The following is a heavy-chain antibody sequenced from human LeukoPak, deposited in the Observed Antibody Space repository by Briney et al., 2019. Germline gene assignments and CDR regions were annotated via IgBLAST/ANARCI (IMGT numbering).Heavy chain of an antibody. V-gene: IGHV4-30-4*01. CDR2: ISYSGSS. CDR1: GGSISSGDDY. CDR3: ARGDDYKSTLFDY. D-gene: IGHD5-12*01. J-gene: IGHJ4*02. Sequence: PSQTLSLTCTVSGGSISSGDDYWSWIRQPPGKGLEWIGYISYSGSSYYNPSLKSRVSTSIDTSKNQFSLKLTSATAADTAIYYCARGDDYKSTLFDYWGQGTLVTVSS.